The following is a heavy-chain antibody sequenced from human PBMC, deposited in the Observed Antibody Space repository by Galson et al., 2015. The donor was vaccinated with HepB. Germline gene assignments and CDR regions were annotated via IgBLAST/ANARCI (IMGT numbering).Heavy chain of an antibody. J-gene: IGHJ3*02. D-gene: IGHD3-3*01. Sequence: LSLTCTVSGGSISSGGYYWSWIRQHPGKGLEWIGYIYYSGSTYYNPSLKSRVTISVDTSKNQFSLKLSSVTAADTAVYYCARDGIFGYYDFWSGYSSHLPDIWGQGTMVTVSS. V-gene: IGHV4-31*03. CDR2: IYYSGST. CDR3: ARDGIFGYYDFWSGYSSHLPDI. CDR1: GGSISSGGYY.